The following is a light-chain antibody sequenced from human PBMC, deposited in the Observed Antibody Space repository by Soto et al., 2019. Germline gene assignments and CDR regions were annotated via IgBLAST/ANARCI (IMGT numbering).Light chain of an antibody. CDR3: CSYAGSNYV. CDR2: EVS. Sequence: HSVLTQPASVSGSPGQSITISCTGTSSDVGNYNLVSWYQHHPGKAPKLIIYEVSKRPSGVSNRFSGSKSGDTASLTISGLQAEDEADYYCCSYAGSNYVFGTGTKLTVL. J-gene: IGLJ1*01. V-gene: IGLV2-23*02. CDR1: SSDVGNYNL.